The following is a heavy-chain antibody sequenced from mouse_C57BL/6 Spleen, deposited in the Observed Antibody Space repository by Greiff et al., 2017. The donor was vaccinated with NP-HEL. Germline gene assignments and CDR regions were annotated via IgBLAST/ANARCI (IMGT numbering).Heavy chain of an antibody. Sequence: VQLQESGPELVKPGASVKISCKASGYAFSSSWMNWVKQRPGKGLEWIGRIYPGDGDTTYNGKFKGKATLTADKSSSTAYMQLSSLTSEDSAVYCCARDYYGSSFAYWGQGTLVTVSA. V-gene: IGHV1-82*01. CDR3: ARDYYGSSFAY. J-gene: IGHJ3*01. CDR2: IYPGDGDT. D-gene: IGHD1-1*01. CDR1: GYAFSSSW.